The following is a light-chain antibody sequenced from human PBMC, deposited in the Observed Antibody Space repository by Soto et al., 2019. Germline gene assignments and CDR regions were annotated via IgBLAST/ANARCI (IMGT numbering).Light chain of an antibody. CDR1: SSDVGSYNL. Sequence: QSVLTQPASVSGSPGQSITISCTGTSSDVGSYNLVSWYQQHPGKAPKLMIYEVSKRPSGVSNRFSGSKSGNTASQTISGLQAEDEADYYCCSYAGSSTFYVFGTGNNVTVL. J-gene: IGLJ1*01. CDR3: CSYAGSSTFYV. CDR2: EVS. V-gene: IGLV2-23*02.